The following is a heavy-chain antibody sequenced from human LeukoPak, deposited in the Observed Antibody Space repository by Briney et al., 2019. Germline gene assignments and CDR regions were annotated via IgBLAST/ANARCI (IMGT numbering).Heavy chain of an antibody. CDR3: AKVRKVGAKGGAFDI. D-gene: IGHD1-26*01. CDR2: ISYDGSNK. CDR1: GFTFSSYG. J-gene: IGHJ3*02. Sequence: GGSLRLSCAASGFTFSSYGMHWVRQAPGKGLEWVAVISYDGSNKYYADSVKGRFTISRDNSKNTLYLQMNSLRAEDTAVYYCAKVRKVGAKGGAFDIWGQGTMVTVSS. V-gene: IGHV3-30*18.